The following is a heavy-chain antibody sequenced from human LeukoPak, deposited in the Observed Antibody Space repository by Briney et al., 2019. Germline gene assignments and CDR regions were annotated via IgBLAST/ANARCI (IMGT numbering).Heavy chain of an antibody. J-gene: IGHJ3*02. Sequence: ASVKVSCKVSGYTLTELSMHWVRQAPGKGLEWMGGFDPEDGETIYAQKFQGRVTTTEDTSTDTAYMELSSLRSEDTAVYYCVVAGPNAFDIWGQGTMVTVSS. D-gene: IGHD6-19*01. CDR3: VVAGPNAFDI. V-gene: IGHV1-24*01. CDR2: FDPEDGET. CDR1: GYTLTELS.